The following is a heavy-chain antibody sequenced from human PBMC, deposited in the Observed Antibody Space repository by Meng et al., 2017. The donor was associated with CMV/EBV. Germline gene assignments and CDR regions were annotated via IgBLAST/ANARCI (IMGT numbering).Heavy chain of an antibody. CDR3: ARVGIYCSGTSCDMWEGDS. J-gene: IGHJ4*02. Sequence: SETLSLTCTISGDSITNSAYYWGWIRQPPGKGLEWIGNIYDSGTTYYTPSLKSRVTISIDTSENHFSLRLSSVTAADTAVYYCARVGIYCSGTSCDMWEGDSWGQGTLVTVSS. V-gene: IGHV4-39*02. CDR1: GDSITNSAYY. D-gene: IGHD2-2*01. CDR2: IYDSGTT.